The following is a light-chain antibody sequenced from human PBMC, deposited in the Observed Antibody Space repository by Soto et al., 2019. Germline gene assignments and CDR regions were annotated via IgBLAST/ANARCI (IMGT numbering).Light chain of an antibody. Sequence: EIVLTQSPGTLSLSPGERATLSCRASQSVSSSYLAWLQQKPGQAPRLLIYGASSRATGIPDRFSGSGSGTDFTLTISRLEPEDFAVYYCQQYGSSYTFGQGTKLEIK. J-gene: IGKJ2*01. CDR3: QQYGSSYT. CDR2: GAS. CDR1: QSVSSSY. V-gene: IGKV3-20*01.